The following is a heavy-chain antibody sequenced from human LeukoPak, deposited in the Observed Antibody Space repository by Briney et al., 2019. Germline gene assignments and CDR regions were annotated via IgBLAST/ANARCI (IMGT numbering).Heavy chain of an antibody. V-gene: IGHV1-18*04. CDR3: ARGSYFDY. J-gene: IGHJ4*02. CDR2: SSAYNGNT. CDR1: GYRFTNSW. Sequence: GESLKISCKGSGYRFTNSWIGWVRQAPGQGLEWMGWSSAYNGNTNYAQKLQGRVTMTTDTSTSTAYMELRSLRSDDTAVYYCARGSYFDYWGQGTLVTVSS.